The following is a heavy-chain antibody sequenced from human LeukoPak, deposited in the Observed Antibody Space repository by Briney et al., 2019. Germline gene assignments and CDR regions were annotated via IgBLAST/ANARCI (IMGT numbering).Heavy chain of an antibody. CDR1: GFTFSSYG. CDR2: ISYDGSNK. Sequence: GGSLRLSCAASGFTFSSYGMHWVRQAPGKGLEWVAVISYDGSNKYYADSVKGRFTISRDNAKNSLYLQMNSLRAEDTAVYYCARGGAYGSSYIWGQGTMVTVSS. J-gene: IGHJ3*02. D-gene: IGHD6-6*01. V-gene: IGHV3-30*03. CDR3: ARGGAYGSSYI.